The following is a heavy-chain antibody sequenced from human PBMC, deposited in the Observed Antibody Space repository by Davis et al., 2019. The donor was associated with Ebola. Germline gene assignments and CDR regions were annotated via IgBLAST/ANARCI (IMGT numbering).Heavy chain of an antibody. CDR2: TYFRSRWYY. J-gene: IGHJ5*01. D-gene: IGHD6-13*01. V-gene: IGHV6-1*01. CDR1: GDNVSSNIAA. CDR3: ARDPDTSSWYVHWFDS. Sequence: SETLSLTCAISGDNVSSNIAAWNWIRQSPSRGLEWLGRTYFRSRWYYDYAVSVQSRITINTETSKNQFSLHLNSVSPEDTAVYYCARDPDTSSWYVHWFDSWGQGTLVIVSS.